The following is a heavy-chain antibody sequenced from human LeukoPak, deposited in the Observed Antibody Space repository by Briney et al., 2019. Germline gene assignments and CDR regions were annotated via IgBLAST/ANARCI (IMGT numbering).Heavy chain of an antibody. CDR2: IRYDGSNK. V-gene: IGHV3-30*02. J-gene: IGHJ4*02. CDR3: ARVGGNWDTDYDILTGLPDDFDY. CDR1: GFTFSSYG. D-gene: IGHD3-9*01. Sequence: AGGSLRLSRAASGFTFSSYGMHWVRQAPGKGLEWVAFIRYDGSNKYYADSVKGRFTISRDNAKNSLYLQMNSLRAEDTAVYYCARVGGNWDTDYDILTGLPDDFDYWGQGTLVTVSS.